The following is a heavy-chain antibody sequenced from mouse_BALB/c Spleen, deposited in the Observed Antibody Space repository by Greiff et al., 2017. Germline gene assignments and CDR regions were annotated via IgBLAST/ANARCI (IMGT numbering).Heavy chain of an antibody. V-gene: IGHV2-2*02. CDR1: GFSLTSYG. CDR3: ARGIYYGSPWFAY. CDR2: IWSGGST. D-gene: IGHD1-1*01. Sequence: QVQLQQSGPGLVQPSQSLSITCTVSGFSLTSYGVHWVRQSPGKGLEWLGVIWSGGSTDYNAAFISRLSISKDNSKSQVFFKMNSLQANDTAIYYCARGIYYGSPWFAYWGQGTLVTVSA. J-gene: IGHJ3*01.